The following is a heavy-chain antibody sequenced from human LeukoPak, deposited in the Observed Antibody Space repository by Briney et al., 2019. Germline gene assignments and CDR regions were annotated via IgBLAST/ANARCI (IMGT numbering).Heavy chain of an antibody. J-gene: IGHJ4*02. Sequence: GSLRLSCAASGFTFSNYGMHWVRQAPGKGLEWVAVISYEGSDKYYADSVKGRFTISRGNSKNTLYLQMNSLRADDTAVYYCARDYYDSSGYYFLDYWGQGTLVTVSS. D-gene: IGHD3-22*01. CDR1: GFTFSNYG. CDR3: ARDYYDSSGYYFLDY. CDR2: ISYEGSDK. V-gene: IGHV3-30*03.